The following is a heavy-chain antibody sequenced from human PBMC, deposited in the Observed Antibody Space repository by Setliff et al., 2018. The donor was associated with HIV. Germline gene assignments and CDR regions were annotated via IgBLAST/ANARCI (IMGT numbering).Heavy chain of an antibody. D-gene: IGHD3-3*02. V-gene: IGHV3-7*01. CDR1: ESTFTSYW. CDR3: TRKLAPGHGMDF. J-gene: IGHJ6*02. Sequence: GGSLRLSCAGSESTFTSYWMIRVRQAPGKGLEWVANINQDGSEKNYVDSVKGRFTISRDNDKNSWYLQMDSLRVEDTTAYYCTRKLAPGHGMDFWGQGTTVTVSS. CDR2: INQDGSEK.